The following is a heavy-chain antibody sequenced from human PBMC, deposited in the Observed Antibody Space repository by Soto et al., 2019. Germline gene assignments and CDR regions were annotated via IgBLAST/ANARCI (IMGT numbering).Heavy chain of an antibody. CDR1: GFTFSSYW. D-gene: IGHD2-15*01. V-gene: IGHV3-7*01. J-gene: IGHJ4*02. CDR3: ARDADCSGGSCYHHFDY. CDR2: IKQDGSEK. Sequence: EVQLVESGGGLVQPGGSLRLSCAASGFTFSSYWMSWVRQAPGKGLEWVANIKQDGSEKYYVDSVKGRFTISRDNAKKSLYLQMNSLRAEDTAVYYCARDADCSGGSCYHHFDYWGQGTLVTVSS.